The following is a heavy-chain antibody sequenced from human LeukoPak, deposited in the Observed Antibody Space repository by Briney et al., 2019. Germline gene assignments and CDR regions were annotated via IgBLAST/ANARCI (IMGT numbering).Heavy chain of an antibody. CDR3: ASGVGAGGGDAFDI. Sequence: SETLSLTCTVSGGSISSYYWSWIRQPAGKGLEWIGRIYTSGSTNYNPSLKSRVTMSVDTSKNQFSLKLSSVTAADAAVYYCASGVGAGGGDAFDIWGQGTMVTVSS. D-gene: IGHD1-26*01. V-gene: IGHV4-4*07. CDR2: IYTSGST. J-gene: IGHJ3*02. CDR1: GGSISSYY.